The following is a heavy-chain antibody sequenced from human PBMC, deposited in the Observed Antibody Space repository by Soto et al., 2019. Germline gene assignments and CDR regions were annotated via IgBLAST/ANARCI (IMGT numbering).Heavy chain of an antibody. D-gene: IGHD2-2*01. Sequence: SETLSLTCAVYGGSFSDYYWSWLRQPPGKGLEWIGEINHSGSTSYNPSLKSRVTISVDTSKNQFSLKLSSVTAADTAVYYCARGVEYCSSTSCLANNWCDPWGQGTLVTVSS. V-gene: IGHV4-34*01. CDR1: GGSFSDYY. CDR2: INHSGST. J-gene: IGHJ5*02. CDR3: ARGVEYCSSTSCLANNWCDP.